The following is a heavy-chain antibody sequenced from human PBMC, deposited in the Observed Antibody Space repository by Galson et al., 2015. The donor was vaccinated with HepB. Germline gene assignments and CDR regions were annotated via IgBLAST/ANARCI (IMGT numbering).Heavy chain of an antibody. CDR2: IKQDGSEK. J-gene: IGHJ4*02. D-gene: IGHD3-16*02. Sequence: SLRLSCAASGFTFSNYWMSWVRQAPGKGLEWVANIKQDGSEKYYVDSVKGRFTISRDNAKNSLYLQMNSLRAEDTAVYYCVREVGLHMITFGGVIVMAYFDNWGQGTLVTVSS. V-gene: IGHV3-7*01. CDR3: VREVGLHMITFGGVIVMAYFDN. CDR1: GFTFSNYW.